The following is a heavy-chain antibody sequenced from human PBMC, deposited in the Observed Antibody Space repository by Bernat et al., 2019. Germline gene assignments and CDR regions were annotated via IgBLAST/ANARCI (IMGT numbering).Heavy chain of an antibody. CDR1: GYTFTSYD. V-gene: IGHV1-8*01. CDR2: MNPNSGNT. Sequence: QVQLVQSGAEVKKPGASVKVSCKASGYTFTSYDINWVRQATGQGLEWMGWMNPNSGNTGYAQKFQGRVTMTRNTSISTAYMELSSLRSEDTAVYYCARGPRRKPVGSGRCRGVTLCYYGMDVWGQGTTVTVSS. J-gene: IGHJ6*02. CDR3: ARGPRRKPVGSGRCRGVTLCYYGMDV. D-gene: IGHD2-15*01.